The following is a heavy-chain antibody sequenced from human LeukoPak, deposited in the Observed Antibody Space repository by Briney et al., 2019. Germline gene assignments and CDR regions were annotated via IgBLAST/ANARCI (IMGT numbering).Heavy chain of an antibody. D-gene: IGHD3-16*02. CDR2: IRSKAYGGTT. V-gene: IGHV3-49*04. CDR1: GFTFGDYA. Sequence: PGRSLRLSCTASGFTFGDYAMSWVRQAPGKGLEWVGFIRSKAYGGTTEYAASVKGRFTISRDDSKGIAYLQMNSLKTEDTAVYYCTREEFMITFGGVIAPGGFDYWGQGTLVTVSS. CDR3: TREEFMITFGGVIAPGGFDY. J-gene: IGHJ4*02.